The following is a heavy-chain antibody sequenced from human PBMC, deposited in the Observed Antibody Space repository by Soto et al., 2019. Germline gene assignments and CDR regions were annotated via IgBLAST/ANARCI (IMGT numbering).Heavy chain of an antibody. Sequence: ASVKVSCKASGYTFTSYGISWVRQAPGQGLEWMGWISAYNGNTNYAQKLQGRVTMTTDTSTSTAYMELRSLRSDDTAVYYCGGGSCEAFVLYFDYWGQGTLVTVSS. V-gene: IGHV1-18*01. J-gene: IGHJ4*02. CDR3: GGGSCEAFVLYFDY. CDR2: ISAYNGNT. CDR1: GYTFTSYG. D-gene: IGHD2-15*01.